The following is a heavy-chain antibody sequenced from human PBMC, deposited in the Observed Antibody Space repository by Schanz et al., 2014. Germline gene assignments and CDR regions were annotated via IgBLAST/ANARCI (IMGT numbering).Heavy chain of an antibody. V-gene: IGHV3-21*01. CDR3: AIIGVMVAVAGTRADY. CDR1: EFTFSSYK. Sequence: EVQLLESGGGLVQPGGSLRLSCEASEFTFSSYKMNWVRQAPGKGLEWVSSISSSGSYIHYADSVKGRFSISRDNAKNSLFLQMNRLRAEDTALYYCAIIGVMVAVAGTRADYWGQGTLVTVSS. J-gene: IGHJ4*02. CDR2: ISSSGSYI. D-gene: IGHD6-19*01.